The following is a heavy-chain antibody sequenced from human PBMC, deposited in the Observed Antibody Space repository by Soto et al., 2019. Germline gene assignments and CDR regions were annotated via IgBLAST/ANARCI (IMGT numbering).Heavy chain of an antibody. J-gene: IGHJ5*02. CDR3: AREAMVRGNWFDP. CDR1: GFTVSSNY. Sequence: PGGSLRLSCAASGFTVSSNYMSWVRQAPGKGLEWVSVIYSGSSTYYADSVKGRFTISRDNSKNTLYLQMNSLRAEDTAVYYCAREAMVRGNWFDPWGQGTLVTVSS. D-gene: IGHD3-10*01. V-gene: IGHV3-53*01. CDR2: IYSGSST.